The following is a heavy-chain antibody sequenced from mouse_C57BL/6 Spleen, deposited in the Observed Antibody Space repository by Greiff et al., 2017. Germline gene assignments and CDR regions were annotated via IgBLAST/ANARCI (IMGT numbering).Heavy chain of an antibody. CDR3: ARHEGSGCYFDY. J-gene: IGHJ2*01. D-gene: IGHD6-1*01. CDR1: GFTFSSYG. V-gene: IGHV5-6*01. CDR2: ISSGGSYT. Sequence: DVHLVESGGDLVKPGGSLKLSCAASGFTFSSYGMSWVRQTPDKRLEWVATISSGGSYTYYPDSVKGRFTISRDNAKNTLYLQMSSLKSEDTAMDYCARHEGSGCYFDYWGQGTTLTVSS.